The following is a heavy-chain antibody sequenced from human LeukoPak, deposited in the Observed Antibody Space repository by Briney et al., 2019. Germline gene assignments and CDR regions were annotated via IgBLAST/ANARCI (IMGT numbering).Heavy chain of an antibody. V-gene: IGHV4-39*07. J-gene: IGHJ4*02. CDR1: GGSISSSSYY. CDR3: ARAVYYDSSGYHGPLDY. CDR2: IYYSGST. Sequence: SETLSLTCTVSGGSISSSSYYWGWIRQPPGKGLEWIGSIYYSGSTSYNPSLKSRVTISVDTSKNQFSLKLSSVTAADTAVYYCARAVYYDSSGYHGPLDYWGQGTLVTVSS. D-gene: IGHD3-22*01.